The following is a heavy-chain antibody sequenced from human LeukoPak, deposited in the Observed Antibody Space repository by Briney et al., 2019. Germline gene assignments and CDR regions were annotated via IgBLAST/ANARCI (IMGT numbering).Heavy chain of an antibody. Sequence: SETLSLTCTVSGGSISSYYWIWIRQPAGKGLEWIGRIYTSGSTDYNPSLKSRVTMSVDTSKNQFSLKLSSVTAADTAVYYCARDGYNDFWSGNFRAFDIWGQGTMVTVSS. CDR2: IYTSGST. CDR1: GGSISSYY. V-gene: IGHV4-4*07. D-gene: IGHD3-3*01. CDR3: ARDGYNDFWSGNFRAFDI. J-gene: IGHJ3*02.